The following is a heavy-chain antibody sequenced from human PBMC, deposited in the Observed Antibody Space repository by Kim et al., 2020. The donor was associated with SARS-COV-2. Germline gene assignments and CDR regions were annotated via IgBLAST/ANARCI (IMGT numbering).Heavy chain of an antibody. CDR3: VRGDYYDSSGYL. Sequence: SETLSLTCTVSGGSISSYYWSWIRQPPGKGLEWIGYIYYSGSTNYNPSLKSRVTISVDTSKNQFSLKLSSVTAADTAVYYCVRGDYYDSSGYLWGQGTLVTVSS. D-gene: IGHD3-22*01. CDR1: GGSISSYY. J-gene: IGHJ4*02. CDR2: IYYSGST. V-gene: IGHV4-59*01.